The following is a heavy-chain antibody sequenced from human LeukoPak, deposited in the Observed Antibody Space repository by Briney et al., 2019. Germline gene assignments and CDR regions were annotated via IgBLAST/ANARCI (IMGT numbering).Heavy chain of an antibody. CDR2: IYIAGTT. CDR1: GFSVSNNY. CDR3: AGGGGTAGYYHQMDV. Sequence: GGSLRLSCAVSGFSVSNNYVSWVRQAPGKGLEWVSIIYIAGTTYHADSVRGRLTISRDNSKNTVYLQMNSLRADDTAVYYCAGGGGTAGYYHQMDVWGQGTTVTVSS. J-gene: IGHJ6*02. D-gene: IGHD1-1*01. V-gene: IGHV3-66*01.